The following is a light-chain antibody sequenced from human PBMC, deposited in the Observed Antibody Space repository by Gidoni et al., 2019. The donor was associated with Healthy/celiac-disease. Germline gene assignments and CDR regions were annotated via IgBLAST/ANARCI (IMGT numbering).Light chain of an antibody. J-gene: IGKJ3*01. CDR3: QQYCSSPCP. Sequence: EMVLTQSPGTLSLYPGERATLSCRASQSVSSIYLACYQQKPGQAPRLLIYGSSSRATGIPYRFSGSWSGTDFPLTISILEPEYFAVYYSQQYCSSPCPFGPGTKVYIK. CDR2: GSS. CDR1: QSVSSIY. V-gene: IGKV3-20*01.